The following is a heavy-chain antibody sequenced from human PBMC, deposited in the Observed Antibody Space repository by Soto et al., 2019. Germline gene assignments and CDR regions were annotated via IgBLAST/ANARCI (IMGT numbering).Heavy chain of an antibody. CDR1: GFTFSNYP. V-gene: IGHV3-23*01. CDR3: ARRV. J-gene: IGHJ4*02. Sequence: ESGGGLVQPGGSLRLSCATSGFTFSNYPMNWVRQAPGKGLEWVSGISAGGHNTYYADSVKGRFTIFRDNSQNTVSLQMDNLRVEDTALYYCARRVWGQGTLVTVTS. CDR2: ISAGGHNT.